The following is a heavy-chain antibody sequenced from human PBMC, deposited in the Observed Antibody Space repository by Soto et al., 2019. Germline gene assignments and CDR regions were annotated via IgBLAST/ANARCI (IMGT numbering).Heavy chain of an antibody. CDR2: IYYSGST. V-gene: IGHV4-31*03. J-gene: IGHJ3*02. D-gene: IGHD2-15*01. CDR1: GGSISSGGYY. CDR3: ARGVLKVVDPDAFDI. Sequence: SETLSLTCTVSGGSISSGGYYWSWIRQHPGKGLEWIGYIYYSGSTYYNPSLKSRVTISVDTSKNQFSLKLSSVTAADTAVYYCARGVLKVVDPDAFDIWGQGTMVTVSS.